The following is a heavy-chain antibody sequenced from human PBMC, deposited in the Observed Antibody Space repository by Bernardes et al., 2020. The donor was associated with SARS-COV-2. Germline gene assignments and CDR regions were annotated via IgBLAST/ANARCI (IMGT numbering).Heavy chain of an antibody. CDR3: ARHVYYDILTVYYFDY. J-gene: IGHJ4*02. CDR2: IFYSGST. CDR1: GGSISSYY. V-gene: IGHV4-59*08. D-gene: IGHD3-9*01. Sequence: SETLSLTCTVSGGSISSYYWSWIRQPPGKGLEWIGYIFYSGSTNYNPSLKSRVTISVDTSKNQFSLKLSSVTAADTAVYYCARHVYYDILTVYYFDYWGQGTLVTVSS.